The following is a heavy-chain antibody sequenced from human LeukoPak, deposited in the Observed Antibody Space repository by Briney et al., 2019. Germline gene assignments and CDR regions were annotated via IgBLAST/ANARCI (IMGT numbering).Heavy chain of an antibody. J-gene: IGHJ4*02. D-gene: IGHD1-7*01. CDR2: ISSSGSTI. CDR3: ARDYWWNYDY. V-gene: IGHV3-11*04. Sequence: GGSLRLSCAASGFTFSDYYMSWIRQAPGKGLEWVSYISSSGSTIYYPGSVRGRFTISRDNSKNTIYLQMDSLRAEDTAIYYCARDYWWNYDYWGQGTLVTVSS. CDR1: GFTFSDYY.